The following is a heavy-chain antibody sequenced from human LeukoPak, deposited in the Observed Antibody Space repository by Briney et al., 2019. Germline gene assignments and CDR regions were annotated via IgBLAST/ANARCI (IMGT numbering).Heavy chain of an antibody. CDR3: ARVFGYGSIDY. D-gene: IGHD3-10*01. Sequence: SETLSLTCTVSGGSISSSSYYWGWIRQPPGKGLEWIGSIYYSGSTYYNPSLKSRVTISVDTSKNQFSLKLSSVTAADTAVYYCARVFGYGSIDYWGQGTLVTVSS. CDR1: GGSISSSSYY. V-gene: IGHV4-39*07. J-gene: IGHJ4*02. CDR2: IYYSGST.